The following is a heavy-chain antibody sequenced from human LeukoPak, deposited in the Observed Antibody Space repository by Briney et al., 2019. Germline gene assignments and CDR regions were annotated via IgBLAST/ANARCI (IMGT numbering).Heavy chain of an antibody. CDR3: ARILGSSWPTYYFDY. CDR2: INPNSGGT. D-gene: IGHD6-13*01. CDR1: GYTFTGYY. Sequence: ASVKVSCKASGYTFTGYYVHWVRQAPGQGLEWMGWINPNSGGTNYAQKFQGRVTMTRDTSISTAYMELSRLRSDDTAVYYCARILGSSWPTYYFDYWGQGTLVTVSS. J-gene: IGHJ4*02. V-gene: IGHV1-2*02.